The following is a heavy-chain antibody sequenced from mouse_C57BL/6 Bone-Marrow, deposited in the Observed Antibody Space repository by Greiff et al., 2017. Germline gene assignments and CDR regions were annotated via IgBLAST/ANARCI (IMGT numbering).Heavy chain of an antibody. D-gene: IGHD2-5*01. CDR3: TADYSILWFAY. Sequence: VQLQQSGAELVRPGASVKLSCTASGFNIKDDYMHWVKQRPEQGLEWIGWIDPENGDTEYASKFQGKATITADTSSNTAYLQLSSLTSEDTAVYCGTADYSILWFAYWGQGTLVTVSA. CDR2: IDPENGDT. J-gene: IGHJ3*01. V-gene: IGHV14-4*01. CDR1: GFNIKDDY.